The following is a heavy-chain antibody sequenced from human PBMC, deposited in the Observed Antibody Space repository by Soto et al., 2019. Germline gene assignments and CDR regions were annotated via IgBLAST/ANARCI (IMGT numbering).Heavy chain of an antibody. J-gene: IGHJ4*02. CDR3: GGKNYDSSGYFDY. CDR2: MYYSGST. V-gene: IGHV4-59*01. CDR1: GCSISSYY. D-gene: IGHD3-22*01. Sequence: AETLSLTCTVSGCSISSYYWIWIRQPPGKGLEWIGYMYYSGSTNYNPSLKSRVTISVDTSKNQFSLKLSSVTAADTAVYYCGGKNYDSSGYFDYWGQGTLVTVSS.